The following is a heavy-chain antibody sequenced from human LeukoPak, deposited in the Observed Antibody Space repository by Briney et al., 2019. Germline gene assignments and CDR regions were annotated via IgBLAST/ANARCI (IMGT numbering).Heavy chain of an antibody. CDR2: VSTYNGNT. D-gene: IGHD3-16*01. Sequence: GASVKVSCEASGYTFTSSGISWVRQAPGQGLEWLGWVSTYNGNTNYAQNLQGRVTMTTDTSTSTAYMELRSLRSDDTAVYYCALARGSPDAFDIWGQGTMVTVSS. CDR1: GYTFTSSG. CDR3: ALARGSPDAFDI. J-gene: IGHJ3*02. V-gene: IGHV1-18*01.